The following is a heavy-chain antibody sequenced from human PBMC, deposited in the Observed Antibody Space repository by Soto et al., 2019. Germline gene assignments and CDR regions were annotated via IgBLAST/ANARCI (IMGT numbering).Heavy chain of an antibody. CDR1: GGSFSGYY. J-gene: IGHJ6*02. Sequence: SETLSLTCAVYGGSFSGYYWSWIRQPPGKGLEWIREINYSVSTNYNPSLKSRVTISVDTSKNHFSLKLSSVTAADTAVYYCARGSRRYCSGGSCYPKFYYYYGMDVWGQGTTVTVSS. CDR3: ARGSRRYCSGGSCYPKFYYYYGMDV. CDR2: INYSVST. V-gene: IGHV4-34*01. D-gene: IGHD2-15*01.